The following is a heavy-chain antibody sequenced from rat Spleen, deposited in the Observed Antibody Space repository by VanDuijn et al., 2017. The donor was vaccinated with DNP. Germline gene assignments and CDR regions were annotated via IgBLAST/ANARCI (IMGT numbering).Heavy chain of an antibody. CDR2: IGSHVYAP. Sequence: EVQLVESGGGLVQPGRSLKLSCVASGFTFSDYYMAWVRQAPAKGLEWVAYIGSHVYAPYYGDSVKGRFTISRDNAKSTLYLQMNSLRSEDMATYYCIRWNSGHFDYWGQGVMVTVSS. CDR3: IRWNSGHFDY. J-gene: IGHJ2*01. CDR1: GFTFSDYY. V-gene: IGHV5-22*01. D-gene: IGHD4-3*01.